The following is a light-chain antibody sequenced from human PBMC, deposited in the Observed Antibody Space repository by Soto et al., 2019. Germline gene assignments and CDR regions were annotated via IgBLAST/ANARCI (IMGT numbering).Light chain of an antibody. Sequence: DIQMTQSPSTLSASVGDRVTITCRASQSISSWLAWYQQKPGKAPKLLIYDASSLESGVPSRFSGSGSGTEYTLTISSLQPDDFATYYCQQYNSYSLTFGGGTKVEIK. CDR1: QSISSW. CDR3: QQYNSYSLT. V-gene: IGKV1-5*01. CDR2: DAS. J-gene: IGKJ4*01.